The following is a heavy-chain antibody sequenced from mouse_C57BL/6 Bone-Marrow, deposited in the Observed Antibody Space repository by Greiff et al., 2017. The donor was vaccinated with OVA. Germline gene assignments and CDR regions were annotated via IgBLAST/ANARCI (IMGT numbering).Heavy chain of an antibody. V-gene: IGHV1-76*01. CDR2: IYPGSGNT. CDR1: GYTFTDYY. Sequence: VQLQQSGAELVRPGASVKLSCKASGYTFTDYYINWVKQRPGQGLEWIARIYPGSGNTYYNEKFTGKATLTAEKSSSTAYMQLSSLTAEDSAVYFCARRAWFAYWGQGTLVTVSA. J-gene: IGHJ3*01. CDR3: ARRAWFAY.